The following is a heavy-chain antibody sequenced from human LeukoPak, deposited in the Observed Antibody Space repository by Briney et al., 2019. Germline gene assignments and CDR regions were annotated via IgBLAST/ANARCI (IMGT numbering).Heavy chain of an antibody. CDR3: AKVYASGWSYFDS. D-gene: IGHD6-19*01. J-gene: IGHJ4*02. CDR1: GFTLRNYA. Sequence: GGSLRLSCAASGFTLRNYALSWVRQAPGKGLEWVSGFKESGGSTSYAESVKGRFTISRDISKNTMYLQMDSLRAEDTAVYYCAKVYASGWSYFDSWGQGTLVTVPS. CDR2: FKESGGST. V-gene: IGHV3-23*01.